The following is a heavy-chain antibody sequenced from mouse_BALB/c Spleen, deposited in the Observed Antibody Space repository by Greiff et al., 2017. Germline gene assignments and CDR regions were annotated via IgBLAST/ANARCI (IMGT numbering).Heavy chain of an antibody. CDR3: TRGPYCPAWFAY. D-gene: IGHD2-10*01. Sequence: EVQLQQSGTVLARPGASVKMSCKASGYTFTSYWMHWVKQRPGQGLEWIGAIYPGNSDTSYNQKFKGKAKLTAVTSTSTAYMELSSLTNEDSAVYYCTRGPYCPAWFAYWGQGTLVTVSA. CDR2: IYPGNSDT. V-gene: IGHV1-5*01. CDR1: GYTFTSYW. J-gene: IGHJ3*01.